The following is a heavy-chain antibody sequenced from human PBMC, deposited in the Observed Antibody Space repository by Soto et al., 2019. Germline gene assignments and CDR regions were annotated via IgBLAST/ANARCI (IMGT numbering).Heavy chain of an antibody. Sequence: GASVKVSCKASGYTFTSYYMHWVRQAPGHGHEWMGIINPSGGSTSYAQKFQGRVTMTRDTSTSTVYMELSSLRSEDTAVYYCARDHSPILTGYYLLNWFDPWGQGTLVTVSS. CDR3: ARDHSPILTGYYLLNWFDP. V-gene: IGHV1-46*01. J-gene: IGHJ5*02. CDR1: GYTFTSYY. D-gene: IGHD3-9*01. CDR2: INPSGGST.